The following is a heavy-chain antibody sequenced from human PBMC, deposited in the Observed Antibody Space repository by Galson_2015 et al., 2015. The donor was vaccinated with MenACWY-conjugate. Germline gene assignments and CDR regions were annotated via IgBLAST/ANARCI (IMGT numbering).Heavy chain of an antibody. CDR1: GFTFSSYW. Sequence: ALRLAGAASGFTFSSYWMHWVRQGPGKGLVWVSRINSDGSSTNYADSVKGRFTISRDNAKNTLYLQMNSLRAEDTAVYYCARGGQGLAAAEDNWFDPWGQGTLVTVSS. CDR2: INSDGSST. J-gene: IGHJ5*02. V-gene: IGHV3-74*01. CDR3: ARGGQGLAAAEDNWFDP. D-gene: IGHD6-13*01.